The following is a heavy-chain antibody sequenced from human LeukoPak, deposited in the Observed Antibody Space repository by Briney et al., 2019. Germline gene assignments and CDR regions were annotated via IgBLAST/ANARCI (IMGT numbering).Heavy chain of an antibody. Sequence: PGGSLRLSCAASGFTFSSYSMSWVRQAPGKGLEWVSSISSSSSYIYYADSLKGRFTISRDNAKNSLYLQMNSLRAEDTAVYYCASYCSSTNCHPSFDYWGQGTLVTVSS. CDR3: ASYCSSTNCHPSFDY. CDR2: ISSSSSYI. CDR1: GFTFSSYS. D-gene: IGHD2-2*01. J-gene: IGHJ4*02. V-gene: IGHV3-21*01.